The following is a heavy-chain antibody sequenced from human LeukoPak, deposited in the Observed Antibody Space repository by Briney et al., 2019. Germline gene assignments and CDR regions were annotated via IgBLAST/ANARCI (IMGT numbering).Heavy chain of an antibody. J-gene: IGHJ3*02. V-gene: IGHV1-2*02. Sequence: ASVKVSCKASGYTFTGYYMHWVRQAPGQGLEWMGWINPNSGGTNYAQKFQGRVTMTRDASISTAYMELSRLRSDDTAVYYCARIRLGYCGSTSCYARSAFDIWGQGTMVTVSS. CDR3: ARIRLGYCGSTSCYARSAFDI. D-gene: IGHD2-2*01. CDR2: INPNSGGT. CDR1: GYTFTGYY.